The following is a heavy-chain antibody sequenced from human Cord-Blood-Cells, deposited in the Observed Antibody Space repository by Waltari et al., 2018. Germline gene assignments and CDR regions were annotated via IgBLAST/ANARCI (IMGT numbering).Heavy chain of an antibody. D-gene: IGHD7-27*01. V-gene: IGHV1-69*01. Sequence: QVQLVQSGAEVKKPGSSVKVSCKASGGTFSSYAISWVRQAPGQGLEWMGGLIPIIGTANYARNFQGRVTITADESTSTGYMELNSLSSEDSAVYYCARGSNWGGHAFDIWGQGTMVTVSS. CDR2: LIPIIGTA. CDR3: ARGSNWGGHAFDI. CDR1: GGTFSSYA. J-gene: IGHJ3*02.